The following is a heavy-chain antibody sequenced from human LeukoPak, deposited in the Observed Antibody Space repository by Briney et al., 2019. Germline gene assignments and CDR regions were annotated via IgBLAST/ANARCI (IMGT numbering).Heavy chain of an antibody. J-gene: IGHJ4*02. Sequence: ASVKVSCKASGGTFSSYAISWVRQAPGQGLEWMGGTIPIFGTANYAQKFQGRVTITADESTSTAYMELSSLRSEDTAVYYCAARPRGYSYGPTRFDYWGQGTLVTVSS. CDR1: GGTFSSYA. V-gene: IGHV1-69*13. D-gene: IGHD5-18*01. CDR3: AARPRGYSYGPTRFDY. CDR2: TIPIFGTA.